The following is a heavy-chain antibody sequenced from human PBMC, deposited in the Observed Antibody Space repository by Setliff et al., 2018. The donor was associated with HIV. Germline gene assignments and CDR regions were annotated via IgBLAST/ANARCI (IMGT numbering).Heavy chain of an antibody. Sequence: PSETLSLTCAVSGGSISGSYYWAWIRQPPGKGLEWIGSTYFRGGTYNNPSLENRFSISIDTSENQISLKLYSVTAADTAVYYCAKGVAGLQYYYYYMDVWGKGTTVTVSS. CDR1: GGSISGSYY. CDR3: AKGVAGLQYYYYYMDV. V-gene: IGHV4-39*02. CDR2: TYFRGGT. D-gene: IGHD6-19*01. J-gene: IGHJ6*03.